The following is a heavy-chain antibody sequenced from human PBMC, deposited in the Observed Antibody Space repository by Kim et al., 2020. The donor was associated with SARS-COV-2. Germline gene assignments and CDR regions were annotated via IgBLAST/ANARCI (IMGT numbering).Heavy chain of an antibody. CDR2: IYSGGSST. D-gene: IGHD3-3*01. CDR1: GFTFSSYA. J-gene: IGHJ4*02. CDR3: AKVRFESTAVGEPLDY. Sequence: GGSLRLSCAASGFTFSSYAMSWVRQAPGKGLEWVSVIYSGGSSTYYADSVKGRFTISRDNSKNTLYLQMNSLRAEDTAVYYCAKVRFESTAVGEPLDYWGQGTLVTVSS. V-gene: IGHV3-23*03.